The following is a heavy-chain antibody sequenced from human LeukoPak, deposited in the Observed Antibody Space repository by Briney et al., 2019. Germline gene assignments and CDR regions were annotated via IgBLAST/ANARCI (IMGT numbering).Heavy chain of an antibody. CDR3: AKDSIVVVPAAPPGGY. J-gene: IGHJ4*02. D-gene: IGHD2-2*01. V-gene: IGHV3-23*01. Sequence: GGSLRLSCAASGFTFSSYAMSWVRQAPGKGLEWVSAISGSGGSTYYADSVKGRLTISRDNSKNTLYLQMNSLRAEDTAVYYCAKDSIVVVPAAPPGGYWGQGTLVTVSS. CDR1: GFTFSSYA. CDR2: ISGSGGST.